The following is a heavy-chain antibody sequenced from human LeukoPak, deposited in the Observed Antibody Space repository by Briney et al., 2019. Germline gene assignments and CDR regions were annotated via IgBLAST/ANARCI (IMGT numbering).Heavy chain of an antibody. CDR3: SGESGPFYPFGY. CDR1: GGSISGTNW. CDR2: ISLAGQT. V-gene: IGHV4/OR15-8*02. D-gene: IGHD1-26*01. Sequence: PSETLSLTCGVSGGSISGTNWWSMVRQPPGQGLEWVGEISLAGQTNYNPSLNGRVTMSLDKSSNQLSLHLTSVAAADTATHFCSGESGPFYPFGYWGEGTRVTVSS. J-gene: IGHJ4*02.